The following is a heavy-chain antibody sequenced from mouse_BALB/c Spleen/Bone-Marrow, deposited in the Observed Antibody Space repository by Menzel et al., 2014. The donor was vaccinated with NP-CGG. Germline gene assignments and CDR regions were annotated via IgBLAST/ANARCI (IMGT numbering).Heavy chain of an antibody. CDR2: IDPANGNT. V-gene: IGHV14-3*02. CDR3: ARDDYDDYYAMDY. Sequence: EVKLVESGAELVKPGASVKLSYTASGFNIKDTYMHWVKQRPEQGLEWIGRIDPANGNTKYDPKFQDKATITTDTSSNTAYLQLSSLTSEDTAVYYCARDDYDDYYAMDYWGQGTSVTVSS. CDR1: GFNIKDTY. J-gene: IGHJ4*01. D-gene: IGHD2-4*01.